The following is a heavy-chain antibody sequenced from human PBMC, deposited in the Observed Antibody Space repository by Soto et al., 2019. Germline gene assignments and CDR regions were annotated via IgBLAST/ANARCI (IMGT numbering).Heavy chain of an antibody. CDR3: ARGRYSSGWFDF. CDR1: GGSVSSASYY. D-gene: IGHD6-19*01. Sequence: ASETLSLTCTVSGGSVSSASYYWNWIRQPPGQGLEWIGYISYSGSTDYNPTLKSRVTISADTSKNQFSLRLSSVTAADTAVYYCARGRYSSGWFDFWGQGTLVTVSS. J-gene: IGHJ4*02. CDR2: ISYSGST. V-gene: IGHV4-61*01.